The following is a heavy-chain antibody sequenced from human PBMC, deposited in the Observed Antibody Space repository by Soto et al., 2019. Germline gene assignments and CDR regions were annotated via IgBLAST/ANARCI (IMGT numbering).Heavy chain of an antibody. CDR1: GFTFNTYA. V-gene: IGHV3-23*05. Sequence: EVQLLESGGGLVQPGGSLRLSCAASGFTFNTYAMSWVRQAPGKGLEWVSAIGSDGTAIQYAESVKGRFTISKDNSKDTLYLQMNSLRAEDTAVYYCAKPVLTVAGTRYFDRWGQGTLVTVSS. D-gene: IGHD6-19*01. CDR3: AKPVLTVAGTRYFDR. CDR2: IGSDGTAI. J-gene: IGHJ4*02.